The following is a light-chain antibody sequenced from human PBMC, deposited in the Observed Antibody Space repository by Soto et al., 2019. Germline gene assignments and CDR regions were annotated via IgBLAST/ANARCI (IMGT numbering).Light chain of an antibody. Sequence: IGLTQSPGTLSLSPGERATLSCGASQSVSFNYLAWYQQKVGLAPRLLIYDASRRATGPPDRFSGSGSGTDFTLTISRLEPEDFAVYVCQQYGSSPDTCGQGTNLEIK. J-gene: IGKJ2*01. V-gene: IGKV3D-20*01. CDR2: DAS. CDR1: QSVSFNY. CDR3: QQYGSSPDT.